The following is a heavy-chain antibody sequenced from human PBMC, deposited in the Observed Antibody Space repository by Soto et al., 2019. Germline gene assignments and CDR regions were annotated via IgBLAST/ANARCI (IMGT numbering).Heavy chain of an antibody. CDR2: INPNSGGT. CDR3: ARESLEFSYGMDV. J-gene: IGHJ6*02. Sequence: ASLKVSCKASGYTFTGYYMHWVRQAPGQGLEWMGWINPNSGGTNYAQKFQGRVTMTRDTSISTAYMELSRLRSDDTAVYYCARESLEFSYGMDVWGQGTTVTVSS. CDR1: GYTFTGYY. V-gene: IGHV1-2*02.